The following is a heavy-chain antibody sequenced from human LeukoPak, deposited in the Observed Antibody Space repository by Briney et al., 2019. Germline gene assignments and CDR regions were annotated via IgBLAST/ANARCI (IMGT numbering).Heavy chain of an antibody. CDR1: AFTFSIGS. CDR3: ARARTKRASRVVIVQ. V-gene: IGHV3-21*01. D-gene: IGHD3-16*02. CDR2: MSSGSRYI. J-gene: IGHJ4*02. Sequence: NTGGSLRLSYAAAAFTFSIGSMTSVRQAPGKGLEWVSSMSSGSRYIYYADSVRSRFTISRDNAKTSLYLLMNSVRGEDTAVYSCARARTKRASRVVIVQWGQGTLVTVSS.